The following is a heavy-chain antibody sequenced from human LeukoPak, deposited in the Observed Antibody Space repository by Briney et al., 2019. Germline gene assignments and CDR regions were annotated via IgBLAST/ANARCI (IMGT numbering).Heavy chain of an antibody. J-gene: IGHJ4*02. CDR3: ARSPSVLLRSRGKYYFDY. CDR1: GYTFTSYD. CDR2: MNPNSGNT. Sequence: ASVKVSCKASGYTFTSYDINWVRQATGQGLEWMGWMNPNSGNTGYAQKFQGRVTMTRNTSISTAYMELSSLRSEDTAVYYCARSPSVLLRSRGKYYFDYWGQGTLVTVPS. D-gene: IGHD3-16*01. V-gene: IGHV1-8*01.